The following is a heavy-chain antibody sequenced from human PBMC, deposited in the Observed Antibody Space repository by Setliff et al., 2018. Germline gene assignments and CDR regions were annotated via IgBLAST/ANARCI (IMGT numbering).Heavy chain of an antibody. J-gene: IGHJ4*02. CDR2: ITGSGGGT. V-gene: IGHV3-23*01. Sequence: HPGGSLRLSCAASGFTFSSYAMSWARQAPGKGLEWVSLITGSGGGTYYADSVRGRFTISRDGSKSTLYLDMSSLRSEDTAVYYCAKVLDTTGYYYFDFWGQGTLVTVSS. D-gene: IGHD3-22*01. CDR3: AKVLDTTGYYYFDF. CDR1: GFTFSSYA.